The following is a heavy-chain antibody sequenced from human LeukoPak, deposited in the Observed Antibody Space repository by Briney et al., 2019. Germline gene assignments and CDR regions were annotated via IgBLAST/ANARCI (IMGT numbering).Heavy chain of an antibody. D-gene: IGHD7-27*01. CDR3: ARASWGSFDY. J-gene: IGHJ4*02. CDR2: IYYSGST. CDR1: GGSIITNSYY. V-gene: IGHV4-39*07. Sequence: SETLSLTCTVSGGSIITNSYYFGWIRQPPGKGLEWIGSIYYSGSTYYNPSLRNRVTISVDTSKNQFSLKLRSVTAADTAVYYCARASWGSFDYWGQGTLVPVSS.